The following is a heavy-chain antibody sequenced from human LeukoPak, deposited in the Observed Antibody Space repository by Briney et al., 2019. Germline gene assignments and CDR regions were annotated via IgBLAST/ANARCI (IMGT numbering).Heavy chain of an antibody. CDR1: GYTFTGYY. V-gene: IGHV1-2*02. D-gene: IGHD2-2*01. CDR2: INPNSGGT. J-gene: IGHJ5*02. Sequence: ASVKVSFKASGYTFTGYYMHWVRQAPGQGLEWMGWINPNSGGTNYAQRFQGRVTMTRDTSISTAYMELSRLTSDDTAVYYCARDPANIVVVPAAPLGWFDPWGQGTLVTVSS. CDR3: ARDPANIVVVPAAPLGWFDP.